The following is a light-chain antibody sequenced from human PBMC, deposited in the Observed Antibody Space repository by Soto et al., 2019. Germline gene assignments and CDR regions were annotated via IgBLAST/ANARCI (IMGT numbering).Light chain of an antibody. V-gene: IGKV3-20*01. J-gene: IGKJ4*01. CDR3: QQYADSPIT. CDR1: RSVNNDH. CDR2: GAS. Sequence: EIVLTQSPGTMSLSPGERATISCRASRSVNNDHLAWYQKQPGQAPRLLIYGASSRATGSPDRFSGSGSGTDFSLTISRLEPEDFAVYYCQQYADSPITFGGGTKVEIE.